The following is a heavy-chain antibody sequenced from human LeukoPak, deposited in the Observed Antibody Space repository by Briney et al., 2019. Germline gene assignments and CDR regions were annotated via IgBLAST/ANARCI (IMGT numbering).Heavy chain of an antibody. Sequence: SETLSLTCAVYGGSFSGYYWSWIRQPPGKGLEWIGEINHSGSTNYNPSLTSRVTISVDTSKNQFSLKLSSVTAADTAVYYCASGHKGDYDLIYWGQGTLVTVSS. J-gene: IGHJ4*02. V-gene: IGHV4-34*01. CDR2: INHSGST. CDR1: GGSFSGYY. CDR3: ASGHKGDYDLIY. D-gene: IGHD4-17*01.